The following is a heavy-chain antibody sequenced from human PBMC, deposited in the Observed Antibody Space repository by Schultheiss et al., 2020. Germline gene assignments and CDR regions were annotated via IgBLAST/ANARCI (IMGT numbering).Heavy chain of an antibody. CDR2: INSDGSST. CDR1: GFTFSSYW. CDR3: ARFITVTAYFDY. J-gene: IGHJ4*02. V-gene: IGHV3-74*01. Sequence: GESLKISCAASGFTFSSYWMHWVRQAPGKGLVWVSRINSDGSSTSYADSVKGRFTISRDNAKNTLYLQMNSLRAEDTAVYYCARFITVTAYFDYWGQGTLVTVSS. D-gene: IGHD4-11*01.